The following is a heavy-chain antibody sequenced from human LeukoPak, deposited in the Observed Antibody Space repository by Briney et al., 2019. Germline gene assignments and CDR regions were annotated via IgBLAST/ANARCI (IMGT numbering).Heavy chain of an antibody. Sequence: SQTLSLTCTVSGGSISSGSYYWSWIRQPAGKGLEWIGRIYTNGSTNYNPSLKSRVTISVDTSKNQFSLKLSSVTAADTAVYYCARGTEMATIGFDYWGQGTLVTVSS. V-gene: IGHV4-61*02. D-gene: IGHD5-24*01. CDR2: IYTNGST. CDR3: ARGTEMATIGFDY. CDR1: GGSISSGSYY. J-gene: IGHJ4*02.